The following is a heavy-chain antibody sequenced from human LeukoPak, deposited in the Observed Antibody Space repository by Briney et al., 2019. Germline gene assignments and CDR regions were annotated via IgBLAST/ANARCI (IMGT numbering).Heavy chain of an antibody. V-gene: IGHV3-30*02. J-gene: IGHJ4*02. CDR1: GFTFSTYG. CDR3: ARTQTMTTVTAYDY. CDR2: IRYDGSNK. Sequence: PGGSLRLSCAASGFTFSTYGMHWVRQAPGKGLEWVAFIRYDGSNKFYADSVKGRFTISRDNSKNTLYLQMNSLRAEDTAVYYCARTQTMTTVTAYDYWGQGTLVTVSS. D-gene: IGHD4-17*01.